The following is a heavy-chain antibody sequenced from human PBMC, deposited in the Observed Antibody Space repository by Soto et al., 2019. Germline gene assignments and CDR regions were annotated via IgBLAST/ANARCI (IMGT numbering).Heavy chain of an antibody. CDR2: IGSSGSTI. Sequence: EVQLVESGGGLVQPGGSLRLSCAASGFTFRHYSMNWVRQAPGKGLEWVSYIGSSGSTIYYADSVKGRFSISRDSAKNSLYLQMSSLRDEDTAVYYWARSYYYGSGSYGFDSWCQGTLVTVSS. CDR3: ARSYYYGSGSYGFDS. D-gene: IGHD3-10*01. J-gene: IGHJ4*02. CDR1: GFTFRHYS. V-gene: IGHV3-48*02.